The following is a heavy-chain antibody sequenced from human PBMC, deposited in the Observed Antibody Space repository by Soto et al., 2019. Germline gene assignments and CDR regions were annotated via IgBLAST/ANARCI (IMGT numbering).Heavy chain of an antibody. D-gene: IGHD2-15*01. J-gene: IGHJ4*02. CDR3: AKDINCSGGSCYSGLVY. V-gene: IGHV3-9*01. CDR2: ISWHSGSI. CDR1: GFTFDDYA. Sequence: EVQLVESGGGLVQPGRSLRLSCAASGFTFDDYAMHWVRQAPGKGLEWVSGISWHSGSIGYADSVKGRFTISRDNAKNSLYLQMNSLRAEDTALYYCAKDINCSGGSCYSGLVYWGQGTLVTVSS.